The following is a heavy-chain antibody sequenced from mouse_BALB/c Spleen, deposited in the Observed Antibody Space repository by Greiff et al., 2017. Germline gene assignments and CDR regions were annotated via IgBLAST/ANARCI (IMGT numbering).Heavy chain of an antibody. J-gene: IGHJ1*01. CDR2: LSSGSSTI. D-gene: IGHD2-3*01. CDR3: ARPDGYYDWYCDG. Sequence: EVKLMESGGGLVQPGGSRPLSCAASGFTFSSFGMHWVRPAPEKGLEWVAYLSSGSSTIYYADTVKGRFTISRDNPKNTLFLQMTSLRSEDTAMYYCARPDGYYDWYCDGGGAGTTVTVSA. V-gene: IGHV5-17*02. CDR1: GFTFSSFG.